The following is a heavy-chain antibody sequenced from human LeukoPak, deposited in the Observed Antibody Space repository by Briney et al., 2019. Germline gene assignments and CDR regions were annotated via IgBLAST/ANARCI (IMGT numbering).Heavy chain of an antibody. V-gene: IGHV1-46*01. J-gene: IGHJ3*02. D-gene: IGHD3-22*01. Sequence: ASVKVSCKASGYTFTSYYMHWVRQAPGQGLEWMGIINPSGGSTSYAQKFQGRVTMTRDTSTSTVYMELSSLRSEDTAVYYCARDPPDSYYDSSGYAFDIWGQGTMVTVSS. CDR2: INPSGGST. CDR3: ARDPPDSYYDSSGYAFDI. CDR1: GYTFTSYY.